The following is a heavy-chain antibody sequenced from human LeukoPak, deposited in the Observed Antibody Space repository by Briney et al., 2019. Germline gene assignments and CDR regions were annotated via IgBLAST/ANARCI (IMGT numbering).Heavy chain of an antibody. J-gene: IGHJ5*02. D-gene: IGHD5/OR15-5a*01. CDR3: ARVVSSRSAVGFGP. Sequence: GGSLRLSCAASGFIFSDYYMSWIRQAPGKRLEWVSYITSDNTVYYADSVKGRFTISRDNPKNSIYLQMNSLRYEDTAFYYCARVVSSRSAVGFGPWGQGTLVTVSS. CDR2: ITSDNTV. CDR1: GFIFSDYY. V-gene: IGHV3-11*01.